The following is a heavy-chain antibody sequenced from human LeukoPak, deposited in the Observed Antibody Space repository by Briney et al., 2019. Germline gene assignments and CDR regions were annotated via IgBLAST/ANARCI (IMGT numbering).Heavy chain of an antibody. CDR2: INPNSGGT. CDR3: ARATYYYDISGYPDY. V-gene: IGHV1-2*02. J-gene: IGHJ4*02. CDR1: GYTFTGYY. Sequence: GASVTVSCKASGYTFTGYYMHWVRQAPGQGLEWMGWINPNSGGTNYAQKFQGRVTMTRDTSISTAYMELSRLRSDDTAVYYCARATYYYDISGYPDYWGQGTLVTVSS. D-gene: IGHD3-22*01.